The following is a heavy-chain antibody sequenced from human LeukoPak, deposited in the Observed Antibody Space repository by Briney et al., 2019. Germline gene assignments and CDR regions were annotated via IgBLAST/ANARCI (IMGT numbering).Heavy chain of an antibody. J-gene: IGHJ4*02. V-gene: IGHV3-7*01. D-gene: IGHD2-2*01. CDR3: ARVLPVASRDY. Sequence: GGSLRLSFAASGFTFSTYWMSWVRQAPGKGLEWVANIKQDGSNKFYVDSVKGRFTISRDNAKNSMYLQMNSLRAGDTAVYYCARVLPVASRDYWGQGTLVTVSS. CDR2: IKQDGSNK. CDR1: GFTFSTYW.